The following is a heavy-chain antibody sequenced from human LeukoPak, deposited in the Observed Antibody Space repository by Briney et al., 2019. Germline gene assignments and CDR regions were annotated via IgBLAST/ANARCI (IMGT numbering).Heavy chain of an antibody. CDR1: GFTFSSYA. J-gene: IGHJ4*02. D-gene: IGHD6-19*01. CDR2: ISYDGSNK. CDR3: AKGQRGWYGVDY. Sequence: GRSLRLSCAASGFTFSSYAMHWVRQAPGKGLEWVAVISYDGSNKYYADSVKGRFTISRDNSKNTLYLQMNSLRAEDTAVYYCAKGQRGWYGVDYWGQGTLVTVSS. V-gene: IGHV3-30-3*01.